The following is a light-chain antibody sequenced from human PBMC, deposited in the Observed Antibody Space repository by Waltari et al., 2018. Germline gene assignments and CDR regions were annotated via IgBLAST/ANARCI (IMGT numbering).Light chain of an antibody. CDR1: SNDVGGYNS. CDR3: SSYTSSTLVV. CDR2: DVS. Sequence: QSALTQPASVSGSPGQSIPIPSTETSNDVGGYNSVPWYQQHPGKAPKLMIYDVSNRPSGVSNRFSGSKSGNTASLTISGLQAEDEGNYYCSSYTSSTLVVFGGGTNLTVL. V-gene: IGLV2-14*03. J-gene: IGLJ2*01.